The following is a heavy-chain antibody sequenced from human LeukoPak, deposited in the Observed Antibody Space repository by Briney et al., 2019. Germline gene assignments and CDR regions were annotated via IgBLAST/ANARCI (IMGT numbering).Heavy chain of an antibody. CDR3: AINYYYYYYMDV. V-gene: IGHV3-23*01. CDR2: ISGSGGTT. CDR1: GFTFTSYA. J-gene: IGHJ6*03. Sequence: GGSLRLSCAASGFTFTSYAMSWVRQAPGKGPEWVSAISGSGGTTYHADSVKGRFTISRDNSKNTLYLRMNSLRAEDTAVYYCAINYYYYYYMDVWGKGTTVTVSS.